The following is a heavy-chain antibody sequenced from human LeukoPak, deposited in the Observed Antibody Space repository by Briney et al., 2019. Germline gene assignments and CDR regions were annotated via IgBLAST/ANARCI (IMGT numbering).Heavy chain of an antibody. CDR3: ARDVAVAGKNYYYYYMDV. D-gene: IGHD6-19*01. Sequence: PGGSLRLSCAASGFTFSSYWMSWVRQAPGKGLEWVANIKQDGSEKYYVDSVKGRFTISRDNAKSSLYLQMNSLRAEDTAVYYCARDVAVAGKNYYYYYMDVWGKGTTVTVSS. V-gene: IGHV3-7*01. CDR2: IKQDGSEK. CDR1: GFTFSSYW. J-gene: IGHJ6*03.